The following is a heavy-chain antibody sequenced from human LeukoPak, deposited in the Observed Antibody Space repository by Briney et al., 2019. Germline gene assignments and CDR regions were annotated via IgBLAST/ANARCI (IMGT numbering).Heavy chain of an antibody. Sequence: GGSLRLSCAVSGFTVSSTSMTWVRQAPGKGLEWVSFLYTGDITYYADSMKGRFTIPRDNSKNTLYLQMNSLRAEDTAVYYCAKARAAGSGDADSWGQGTLVTVSS. CDR3: AKARAAGSGDADS. J-gene: IGHJ5*01. V-gene: IGHV3-66*01. CDR2: LYTGDIT. D-gene: IGHD6-25*01. CDR1: GFTVSSTS.